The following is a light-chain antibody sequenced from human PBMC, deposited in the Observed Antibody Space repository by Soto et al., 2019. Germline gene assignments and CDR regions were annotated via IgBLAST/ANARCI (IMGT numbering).Light chain of an antibody. CDR1: QSISSSS. J-gene: IGKJ1*01. CDR2: GAS. Sequence: EIVLTQSPGTLSLSPGERASLSCRASQSISSSSLAWYQQKPGQAPRLLIYGASSRASGIPDRFSGGGSGTDFTLTVSRLVPEDFAVYYCQQYGSSPPWTFGQGTKVEIK. V-gene: IGKV3-20*01. CDR3: QQYGSSPPWT.